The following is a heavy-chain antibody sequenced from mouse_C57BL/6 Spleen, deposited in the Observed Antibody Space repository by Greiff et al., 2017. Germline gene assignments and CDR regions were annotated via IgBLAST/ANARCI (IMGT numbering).Heavy chain of an antibody. CDR3: TESFDY. CDR2: IRLKSDNYAT. V-gene: IGHV6-3*01. CDR1: GFTFSNYW. Sequence: EVKVEESGGGLVQPGGSMKLSCVASGFTFSNYWMNWVRQSPEKGLEWVAQIRLKSDNYATHYAESVKGRFTISRDDSKSSVNLQMNHLRAEDTGIYYCTESFDYWGQGTTLTVSS. J-gene: IGHJ2*01.